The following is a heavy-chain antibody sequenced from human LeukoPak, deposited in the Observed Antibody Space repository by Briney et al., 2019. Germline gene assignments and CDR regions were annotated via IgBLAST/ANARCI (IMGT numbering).Heavy chain of an antibody. CDR2: ISGSGGLT. Sequence: PGGSLRLSCVVSGLTFTTYPMTWVRQAPGKGLEWVSSISGSGGLTASSDSVKGRFSTTRDNSRSTLYLQMNSLRPEDTAVYHCAKVRTSSYTDSAFDIWGRGTLVTVSS. V-gene: IGHV3-23*01. D-gene: IGHD3-16*01. CDR3: AKVRTSSYTDSAFDI. CDR1: GLTFTTYP. J-gene: IGHJ3*02.